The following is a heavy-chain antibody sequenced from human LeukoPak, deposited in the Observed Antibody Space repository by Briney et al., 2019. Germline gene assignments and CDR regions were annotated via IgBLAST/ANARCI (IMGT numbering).Heavy chain of an antibody. CDR3: ASSNWLRDANFDS. Sequence: SETLSLTCTISDDSISSNRYFWAWIRQPPGGGLEWIASINYNWRTYYNPSLKSRLTISIDTAKRQFSLKLNSVTATDSAVYYCASSNWLRDANFDSWGQGTLVTVSS. CDR2: INYNWRT. D-gene: IGHD6-13*01. V-gene: IGHV4-39*07. CDR1: DDSISSNRYF. J-gene: IGHJ4*02.